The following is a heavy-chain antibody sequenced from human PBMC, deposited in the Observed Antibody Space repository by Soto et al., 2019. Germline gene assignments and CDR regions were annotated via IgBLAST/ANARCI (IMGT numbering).Heavy chain of an antibody. J-gene: IGHJ5*02. CDR1: GGSISSYY. CDR2: IYYSGNT. Sequence: SETLSLTCTVSGGSISSYYWSWIRQPPGKGLEWIGHIYYSGNTNYNPSLKSRVTISVDTSKNQFSLKLSSVTAADTAIYYCSRRAPEGFDPWGQGTLVTVSS. CDR3: SRRAPEGFDP. V-gene: IGHV4-59*08.